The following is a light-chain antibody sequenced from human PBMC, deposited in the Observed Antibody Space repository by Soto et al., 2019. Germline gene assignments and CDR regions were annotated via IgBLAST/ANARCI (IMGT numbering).Light chain of an antibody. V-gene: IGKV1-39*01. CDR2: SAS. J-gene: IGKJ5*01. CDR1: QDISNY. Sequence: DIQMTQSPSSLSASVGDIVTITCQASQDISNYLNWYQQKPGRAPKLLIYSASSLQSGIPSRFSGSGSGTDFTDFNLTISSLQTEDFATYECQQTYMTTITFGQGTRLEIK. CDR3: QQTYMTTIT.